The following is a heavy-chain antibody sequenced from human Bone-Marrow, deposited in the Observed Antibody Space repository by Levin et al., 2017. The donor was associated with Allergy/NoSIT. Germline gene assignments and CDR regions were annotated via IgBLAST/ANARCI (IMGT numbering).Heavy chain of an antibody. CDR1: GGSFSNST. CDR2: IIPVFGTA. CDR3: ARGAFTARRWHHHGMDV. D-gene: IGHD4-23*01. Sequence: AASVKVSCKASGGSFSNSTICWVRQAPGQGPEWMGGIIPVFGTATYAQKFQGRVTVTADESTMTTFMEMSGLTSEDTAVYYCARGAFTARRWHHHGMDVWGQGTTVIVSS. V-gene: IGHV1-69*13. J-gene: IGHJ6*02.